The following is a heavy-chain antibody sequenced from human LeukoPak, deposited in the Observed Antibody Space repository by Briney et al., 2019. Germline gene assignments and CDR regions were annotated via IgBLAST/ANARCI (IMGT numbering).Heavy chain of an antibody. Sequence: GGSQRLSCAASRFTFSNYVMGWVRQAPGKGLECVSAISGGGRSTYYADSVKGRFTISREDSKNTLYLQMNSLRAEDTAIYYCARVSGRIQVWPQPFGDGMDVWGQGTTVTVSS. V-gene: IGHV3-23*01. CDR1: RFTFSNYV. D-gene: IGHD5-18*01. CDR3: ARVSGRIQVWPQPFGDGMDV. J-gene: IGHJ6*02. CDR2: ISGGGRST.